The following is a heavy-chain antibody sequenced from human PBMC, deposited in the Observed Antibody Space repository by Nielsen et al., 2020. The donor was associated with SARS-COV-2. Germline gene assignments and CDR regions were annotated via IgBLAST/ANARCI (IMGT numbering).Heavy chain of an antibody. CDR1: GFTFSSYW. V-gene: IGHV3-7*05. CDR3: ARDHLGYSYGSDY. D-gene: IGHD5-18*01. CDR2: IKQDGSEK. J-gene: IGHJ4*02. Sequence: GESLKISCAASGFTFSSYWMSWVRQAPGKGLEWVANIKQDGSEKYYVDSVKGRFTISRDNAKNSLYLQMNSLRAEDTAVYYCARDHLGYSYGSDYWGRGTLVTVSS.